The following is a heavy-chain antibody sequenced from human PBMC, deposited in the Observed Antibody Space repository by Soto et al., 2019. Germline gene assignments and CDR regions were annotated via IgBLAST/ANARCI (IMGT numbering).Heavy chain of an antibody. CDR3: AGYCSGGSCPLDAFDI. V-gene: IGHV1-69*01. CDR1: GGTFSSYA. J-gene: IGHJ3*02. D-gene: IGHD2-15*01. CDR2: IIPIFGTA. Sequence: QVQLVQSGAEVKKPGSSVKVSCKASGGTFSSYAISWVRQAPGQGLEWMGGIIPIFGTANYAQKFQGRGTITADESTSTAYMELSSLRSEDTAVYYCAGYCSGGSCPLDAFDIWGQGTMVTVSS.